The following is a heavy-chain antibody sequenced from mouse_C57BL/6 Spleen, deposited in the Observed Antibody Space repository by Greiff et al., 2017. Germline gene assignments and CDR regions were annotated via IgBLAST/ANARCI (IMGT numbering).Heavy chain of an antibody. CDR1: GYTFTDYY. CDR3: ARWGEFDY. CDR2: INPNNGGT. J-gene: IGHJ2*01. V-gene: IGHV1-26*01. Sequence: EVQLQQSGPELVKPGASVKISCKASGYTFTDYYMNWVKQSHGKSLEWIGDINPNNGGTSYNQKFKGKATLTVDKSSSTAYMELRSLTSEDSAVYYCARWGEFDYWGQGTTLTVSS.